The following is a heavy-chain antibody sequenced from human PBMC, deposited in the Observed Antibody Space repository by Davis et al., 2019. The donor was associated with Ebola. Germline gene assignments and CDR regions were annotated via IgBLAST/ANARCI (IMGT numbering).Heavy chain of an antibody. CDR1: GYTFTDYL. CDR2: INPSGGST. D-gene: IGHD5-18*01. Sequence: ASVKVSCKASGYTFTDYLMHWVRQAPGQGLEWMGRINPSGGSTSYAQKFQGRVTMSRDTSTSTVYMDLSSLRSEDTAVFYCARSRGYGYDYFDYWGQGTLVTVSS. V-gene: IGHV1-46*01. J-gene: IGHJ4*02. CDR3: ARSRGYGYDYFDY.